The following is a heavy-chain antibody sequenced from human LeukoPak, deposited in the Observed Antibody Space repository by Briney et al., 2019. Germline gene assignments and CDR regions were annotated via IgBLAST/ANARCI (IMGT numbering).Heavy chain of an antibody. CDR1: GYTFTSYA. D-gene: IGHD2-15*01. V-gene: IGHV7-4-1*02. CDR2: INTSTGNP. CDR3: ARGGYCSGGSCYSDWFDP. Sequence: ASVKVSCKASGYTFTSYAMNWVRQAPGQGLEWMGWINTSTGNPTYAQGFTGRFVFSLDTSVSTAYLQISSLKAEDTAVYYCARGGYCSGGSCYSDWFDPWGQGTLVTVSS. J-gene: IGHJ5*02.